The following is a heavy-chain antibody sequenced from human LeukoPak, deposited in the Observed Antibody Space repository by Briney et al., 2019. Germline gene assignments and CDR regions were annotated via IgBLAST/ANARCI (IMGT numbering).Heavy chain of an antibody. CDR1: GYTFSSYD. V-gene: IGHV1-8*01. J-gene: IGHJ4*02. CDR2: MNPNSGNT. Sequence: ASVKVSCKASGYTFSSYDIHWVRQATGQGLEWMGWMNPNSGNTGYAQNFQGRVTMTRNTSISTAYLELSSLRSEDTAVYYCARVSDGGTPPSHDYWGQGTLVTASS. D-gene: IGHD4-23*01. CDR3: ARVSDGGTPPSHDY.